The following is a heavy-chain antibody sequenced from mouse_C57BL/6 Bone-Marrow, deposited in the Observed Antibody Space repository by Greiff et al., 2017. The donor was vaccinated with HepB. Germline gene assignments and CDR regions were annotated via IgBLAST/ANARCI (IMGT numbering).Heavy chain of an antibody. D-gene: IGHD1-1*01. CDR1: GFSFNTYA. J-gene: IGHJ2*01. CDR2: IRSKSNNYAT. CDR3: VRHSYYYGSSLDY. Sequence: EVQRVESGGGLVQPKGSLKLSCAASGFSFNTYAMNWVRQAPGKGLEWVARIRSKSNNYATYYAESVKDRFTISRDDSESMLYLQMNNLKTEDTAMYYCVRHSYYYGSSLDYWGQGTTLTVSS. V-gene: IGHV10-1*01.